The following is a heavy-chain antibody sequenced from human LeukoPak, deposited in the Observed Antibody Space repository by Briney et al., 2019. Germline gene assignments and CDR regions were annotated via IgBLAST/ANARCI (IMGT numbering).Heavy chain of an antibody. Sequence: GGSLRLSCAASGFTFSSYSMNWVRQAPGKGLEWVSSISSSSSYIYYADSVKGRFTISRDNAKNSLYLQMNSLRAEDTAVYYCAREGGRDPLYYFDYWGQGTLVTVSS. CDR2: ISSSSSYI. CDR1: GFTFSSYS. CDR3: AREGGRDPLYYFDY. V-gene: IGHV3-21*01. D-gene: IGHD6-25*01. J-gene: IGHJ4*02.